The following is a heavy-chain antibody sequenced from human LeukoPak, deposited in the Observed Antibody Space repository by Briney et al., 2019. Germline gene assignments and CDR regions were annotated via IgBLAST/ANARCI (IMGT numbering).Heavy chain of an antibody. CDR1: GYTLTELS. V-gene: IGHV1-24*01. D-gene: IGHD6-13*01. CDR2: FDPEDGET. CDR3: ATELRSSSWSTLNY. J-gene: IGHJ4*02. Sequence: ASVKVSCKVSGYTLTELSMHWVRQAPGKGLEWRGGFDPEDGETIYAQKFQGRVTMTEDTSTDTAYMELSSLRSEDTAVYYCATELRSSSWSTLNYWGQGTLVTVSS.